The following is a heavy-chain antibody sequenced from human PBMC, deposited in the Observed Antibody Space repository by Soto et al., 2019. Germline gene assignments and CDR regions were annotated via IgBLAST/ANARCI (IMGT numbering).Heavy chain of an antibody. D-gene: IGHD3-16*02. CDR1: GLTSSRYS. J-gene: IGHJ4*02. V-gene: IGHV3-48*01. CDR2: ISSTSFTI. Sequence: GGSLRLSCEASGLTSSRYSMNWVRQAPGKGLEWVSHISSTSFTIYYADSVKGRFTISRDNAKNSLYLQMNNLRAEDTAVYFCASRRELSSPYYFDYWGPGTLVTVSS. CDR3: ASRRELSSPYYFDY.